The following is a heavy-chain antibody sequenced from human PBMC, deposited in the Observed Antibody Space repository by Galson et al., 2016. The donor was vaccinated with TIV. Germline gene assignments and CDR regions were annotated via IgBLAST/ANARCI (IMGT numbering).Heavy chain of an antibody. D-gene: IGHD6-25*01. J-gene: IGHJ4*02. CDR1: GYNFASYW. V-gene: IGHV5-51*01. CDR3: ARHSASAFPSHVDV. CDR2: TYPGNSET. Sequence: QSGAEVKKAGESLKISCKGSGYNFASYWIGWVRQMPGKGLEWMGVTYPGNSETRYSPSFHGQVTISADKSIGTAFLQWGSLKASDTAVYYCARHSASAFPSHVDVWGQGTLVTVSS.